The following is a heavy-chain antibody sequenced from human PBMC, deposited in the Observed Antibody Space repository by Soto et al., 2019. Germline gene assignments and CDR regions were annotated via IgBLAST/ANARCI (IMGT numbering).Heavy chain of an antibody. V-gene: IGHV4-34*01. D-gene: IGHD3-22*01. CDR1: GGSFSGYY. Sequence: PSETLSLTCAVYGGSFSGYYWSWIRQPPGKWLEWIGEINHSGSTNYNPSLKSRVTISVDTSKNQFSLKLSSVTAADTAVYYCARVRPQRTYYYDSSGYNWYFDLWGRGXLVTVSS. CDR2: INHSGST. J-gene: IGHJ2*01. CDR3: ARVRPQRTYYYDSSGYNWYFDL.